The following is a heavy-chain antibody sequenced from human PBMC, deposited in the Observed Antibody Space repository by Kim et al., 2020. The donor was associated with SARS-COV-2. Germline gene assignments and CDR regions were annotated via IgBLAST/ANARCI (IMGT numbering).Heavy chain of an antibody. Sequence: SVKVSCKASGGTFSSYAISWVRQAPGQGLEWMGGIIPIFGTANYAQKFQGRVTITADESTSTAYMELSSLRSEDTAVYYCARNGDVGAARPGGWFDPWGQGTLVTVSS. CDR1: GGTFSSYA. CDR2: IIPIFGTA. J-gene: IGHJ5*02. D-gene: IGHD6-6*01. CDR3: ARNGDVGAARPGGWFDP. V-gene: IGHV1-69*13.